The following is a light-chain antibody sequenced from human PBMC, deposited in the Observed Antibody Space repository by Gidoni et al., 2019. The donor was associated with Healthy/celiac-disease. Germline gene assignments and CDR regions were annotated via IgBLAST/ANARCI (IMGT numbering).Light chain of an antibody. CDR2: GAS. CDR1: QSVSSSY. V-gene: IGKV3-20*01. Sequence: EIVLTQSPGTLSSSPGERATLSCRASQSVSSSYLAWYQQTPGQATRLLIYGASSRATGIPDRFSGSGSGTDFTLTISRLEPEDVAVYYCQQYGSSRRFGQGTRLEIK. CDR3: QQYGSSRR. J-gene: IGKJ5*01.